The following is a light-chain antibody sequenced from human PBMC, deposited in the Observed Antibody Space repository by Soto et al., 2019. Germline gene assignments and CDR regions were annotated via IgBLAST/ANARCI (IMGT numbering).Light chain of an antibody. CDR3: CSYVGCYTS. CDR1: SSDVGDYTY. V-gene: IGLV2-11*01. J-gene: IGLJ2*01. Sequence: QSALTQPRSVSGSPGQSVTISCTGTSSDVGDYTYVSWYQQHPGKAPKLMIYDVTNRPSGVPDRFSGSKSGNTASLTISGLQAEDEADYYCCSYVGCYTSFGGGTKLTVL. CDR2: DVT.